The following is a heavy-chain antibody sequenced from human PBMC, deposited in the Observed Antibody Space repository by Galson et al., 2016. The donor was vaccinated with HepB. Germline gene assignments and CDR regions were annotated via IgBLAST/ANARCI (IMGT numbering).Heavy chain of an antibody. V-gene: IGHV4-34*01. CDR2: INHSRST. J-gene: IGHJ4*02. CDR3: ARGEYSSNWYFRY. D-gene: IGHD6-13*01. CDR1: GGSFSNYY. Sequence: ETLSLTCTVHGGSFSNYYWSWIRQPPGKGLEWVGEINHSRSTNYNSSLKSRVTISVDMSKSEVSLNSTSVTAADTAVYYCARGEYSSNWYFRYWGQGTLVSVSS.